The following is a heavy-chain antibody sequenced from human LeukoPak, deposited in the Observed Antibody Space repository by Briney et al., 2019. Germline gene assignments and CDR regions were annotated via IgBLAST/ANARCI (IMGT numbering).Heavy chain of an antibody. CDR2: IAYDGSNQ. J-gene: IGHJ6*02. V-gene: IGHV3-30*18. D-gene: IGHD1-1*01. CDR3: AKERAIGTINYGLDV. CDR1: GFIFDTYG. Sequence: GGSLRLSCAASGFIFDTYGMLWVRQAPGKGLEWVAVIAYDGSNQYHADSVKGRFTISRDNSKNTLYLQMNSLRGEDTAVYYCAKERAIGTINYGLDVWGQGTTVTVSS.